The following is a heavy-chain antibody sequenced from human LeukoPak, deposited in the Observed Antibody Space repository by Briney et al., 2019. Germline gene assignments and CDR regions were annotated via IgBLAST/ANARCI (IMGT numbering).Heavy chain of an antibody. CDR2: INHSGST. J-gene: IGHJ4*02. D-gene: IGHD3-22*01. CDR3: AITTYYYDSSGYYRAGFDY. Sequence: KRSETLSLTCTVSGGSISSYYWSWIRQPPGKGLEWIGEINHSGSTNYNPSLKSRVTISVDTSKNQFSLKLSSVTAADTAVYYCAITTYYYDSSGYYRAGFDYWGQGTLVTVSS. CDR1: GGSISSYY. V-gene: IGHV4-34*01.